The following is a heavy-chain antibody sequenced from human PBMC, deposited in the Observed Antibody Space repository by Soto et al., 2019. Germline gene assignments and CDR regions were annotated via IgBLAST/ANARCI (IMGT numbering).Heavy chain of an antibody. CDR2: ISWDGGST. Sequence: GGSLRLSCAASGFTFDDYTMHWVRQAPGKGLEWVSLISWDGGSTYYADSVKGRFTISRDNSKNSLYLQMNSLRTEDTALYYCAKDIRVKAKYYYYGMDVWGQGTTVTVSS. J-gene: IGHJ6*02. CDR3: AKDIRVKAKYYYYGMDV. CDR1: GFTFDDYT. V-gene: IGHV3-43*01.